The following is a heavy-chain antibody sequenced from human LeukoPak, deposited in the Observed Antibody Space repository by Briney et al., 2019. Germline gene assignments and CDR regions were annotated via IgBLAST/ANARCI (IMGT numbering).Heavy chain of an antibody. CDR3: AKRIAVAGPYFDY. Sequence: PGGSLRLSCAASGFTFSNYAMSWVRQAPGKGLEWVSAISTSGGSTYYADSVKGRFTISRDNSKNTLYLQMNSLRAEDTAVYYCAKRIAVAGPYFDYWGQGTLVTVSS. J-gene: IGHJ4*02. V-gene: IGHV3-23*01. CDR2: ISTSGGST. D-gene: IGHD6-19*01. CDR1: GFTFSNYA.